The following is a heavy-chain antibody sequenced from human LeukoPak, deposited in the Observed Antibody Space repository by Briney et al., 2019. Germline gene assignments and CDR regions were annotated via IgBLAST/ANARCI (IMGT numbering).Heavy chain of an antibody. D-gene: IGHD2-2*01. CDR1: GFTFSSYW. V-gene: IGHV3-7*01. CDR2: IKQDGSEK. Sequence: GGSLRLFCAASGFTFSSYWMSWVRQAPGKGLEWVANIKQDGSEKYYVDSVKGRFTISRDNAKNSLYLQMNSLRAEDTAVYYCASYQLRYYYYGMDVWGQGTTVTVSS. CDR3: ASYQLRYYYYGMDV. J-gene: IGHJ6*02.